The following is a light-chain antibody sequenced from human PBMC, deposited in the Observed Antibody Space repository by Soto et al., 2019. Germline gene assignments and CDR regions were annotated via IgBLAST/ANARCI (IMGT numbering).Light chain of an antibody. CDR1: QSVSSNY. Sequence: EIVLTQSPGTLSLSPGERATLSCRASQSVSSNYLAWYQQKPGQAPRLLIYGASSRATGIPGRFSGSGSGTDFTLTISRLEPEDFAVYYCQQYGSSPPGLTFGGGTKVEIK. V-gene: IGKV3-20*01. J-gene: IGKJ4*01. CDR3: QQYGSSPPGLT. CDR2: GAS.